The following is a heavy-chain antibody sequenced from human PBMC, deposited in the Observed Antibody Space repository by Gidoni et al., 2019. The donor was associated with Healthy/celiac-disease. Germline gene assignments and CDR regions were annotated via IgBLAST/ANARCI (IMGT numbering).Heavy chain of an antibody. CDR3: AHYASGSYALMY. CDR1: GFSLSTSGVG. J-gene: IGHJ4*02. CDR2: IYWNDDK. V-gene: IGHV2-5*01. Sequence: QITLKKCGPTLVKPTQSLTRTCTFSGFSLSTSGVGVGWIRQPAGKALEWLDLIYWNDDKRYSPSLKSRLTITTDTSNNQVILTMTNMYPVDTATYYCAHYASGSYALMYWGQGTLVTVSS. D-gene: IGHD3-10*01.